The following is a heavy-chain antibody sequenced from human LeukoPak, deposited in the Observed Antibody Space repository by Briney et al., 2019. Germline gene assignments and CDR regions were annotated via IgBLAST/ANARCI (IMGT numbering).Heavy chain of an antibody. CDR2: ISSSRSYI. J-gene: IGHJ1*01. CDR3: ARDSRSYSSSWSGHFQH. Sequence: SGGSLRLSCAASGFTFSSYSMNWVRQAPGKGLEWVSSISSSRSYIYYADSVKGRFTISRVNSKNTLYLQMNSLRAEDTAVYYCARDSRSYSSSWSGHFQHWGQGTLVTVSS. V-gene: IGHV3-21*01. D-gene: IGHD6-13*01. CDR1: GFTFSSYS.